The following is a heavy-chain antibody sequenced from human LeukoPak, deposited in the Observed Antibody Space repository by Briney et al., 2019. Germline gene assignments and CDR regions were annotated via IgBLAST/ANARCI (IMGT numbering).Heavy chain of an antibody. CDR3: AGGSDIGIVDY. CDR2: IIPIFGTA. Sequence: GASVKVSCKASGGTFSSYAISWVRQAPGQGLEWMGGIIPIFGTANYAQKFQGRVTITADKSTSTAYMELSSLRSEDTAVYYCAGGSDIGIVDYWGQGTLVTVSS. J-gene: IGHJ4*02. V-gene: IGHV1-69*06. D-gene: IGHD2-15*01. CDR1: GGTFSSYA.